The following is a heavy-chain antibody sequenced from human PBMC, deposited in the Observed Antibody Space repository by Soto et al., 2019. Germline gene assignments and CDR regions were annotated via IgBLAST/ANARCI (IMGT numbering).Heavy chain of an antibody. J-gene: IGHJ5*02. CDR2: IYYTGNT. CDR1: GGSISSYY. V-gene: IGHV4-59*01. Sequence: SETLSLTCTVSGGSISSYYWSWIRRPPGKGLECIGSIYYTGNTKYKPSLKSRVTISLDTSENQISLKLTSVTAADTAVYYCAREKIFGARRDGWFEPWGQGTLVTAPQ. D-gene: IGHD3-3*01. CDR3: AREKIFGARRDGWFEP.